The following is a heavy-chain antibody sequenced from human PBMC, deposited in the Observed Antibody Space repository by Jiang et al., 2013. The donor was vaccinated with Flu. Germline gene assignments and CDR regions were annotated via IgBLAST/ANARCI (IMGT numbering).Heavy chain of an antibody. Sequence: SGPGLVKPSETLSLTCTVSGGSISSYYLSWIRQPPGKGLEWIGYIYYSGSTNYNPSLKSRVTISVDTSKNQFSLKLSSVTAADTAVYYCARGQIAARPYTPFDAFDIWGQGTMVTVSS. V-gene: IGHV4-59*01. CDR1: GGSISSYY. J-gene: IGHJ3*02. CDR3: ARGQIAARPYTPFDAFDI. CDR2: IYYSGST. D-gene: IGHD6-6*01.